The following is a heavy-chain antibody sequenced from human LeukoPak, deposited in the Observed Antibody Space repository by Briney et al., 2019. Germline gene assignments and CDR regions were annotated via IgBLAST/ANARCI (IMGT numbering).Heavy chain of an antibody. CDR2: VYFSGST. CDR3: ARHKSSGSYPLGY. D-gene: IGHD3-22*01. CDR1: GGSISTYF. J-gene: IGHJ4*02. Sequence: PSETLSLTCTVSGGSISTYFWSWIRQPPGKRLEWIGHVYFSGSTNYNRSLESRVTISVDTSKNQFSLTLSSVTAADTAVYYCARHKSSGSYPLGYWGQGILVTVSS. V-gene: IGHV4-59*08.